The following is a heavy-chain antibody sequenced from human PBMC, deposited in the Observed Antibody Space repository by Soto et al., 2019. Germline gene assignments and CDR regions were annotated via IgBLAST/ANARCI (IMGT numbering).Heavy chain of an antibody. V-gene: IGHV3-7*03. CDR3: ARDREWEPSQEGFDY. Sequence: EVQLVESGGGLVQPGGSLRLSCAASGFTFSDYWMSWVRQAPGKGLEWVATIKEDGSEKYYVDSVKGRFTISRDNAKNSLYLQLKSLRAEDTAVYYCARDREWEPSQEGFDYWGQGTLVTVSS. CDR1: GFTFSDYW. J-gene: IGHJ4*02. D-gene: IGHD1-26*01. CDR2: IKEDGSEK.